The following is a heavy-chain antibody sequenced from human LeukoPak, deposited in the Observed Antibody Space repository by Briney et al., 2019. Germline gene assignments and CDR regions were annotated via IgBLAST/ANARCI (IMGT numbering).Heavy chain of an antibody. V-gene: IGHV3-48*03. J-gene: IGHJ4*02. Sequence: QTGGSLRLSCAASGFTFSSYEMNWVRQAPGKGLEWVSYISSSASTIYYADSVKGRFTISRDNAKNSLYLQMNSLRAEDTAVYYCARVEDYDILTGFDYWGQGTLVTVSS. CDR3: ARVEDYDILTGFDY. CDR2: ISSSASTI. D-gene: IGHD3-9*01. CDR1: GFTFSSYE.